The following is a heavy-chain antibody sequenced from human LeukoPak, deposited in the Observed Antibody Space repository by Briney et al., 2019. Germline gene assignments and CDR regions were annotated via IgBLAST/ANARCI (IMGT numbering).Heavy chain of an antibody. V-gene: IGHV3-11*01. CDR3: ARDYYDSSGYNDY. D-gene: IGHD3-22*01. Sequence: GGSLRLSCAASGFTFSDYYMSWIRQAPGKGLEWVSYISSSGSTIYYAGSVKGRFTISRDNAKNSLYLQMNSLRAEDTAVYYCARDYYDSSGYNDYWGQGTLVTVSS. J-gene: IGHJ4*02. CDR1: GFTFSDYY. CDR2: ISSSGSTI.